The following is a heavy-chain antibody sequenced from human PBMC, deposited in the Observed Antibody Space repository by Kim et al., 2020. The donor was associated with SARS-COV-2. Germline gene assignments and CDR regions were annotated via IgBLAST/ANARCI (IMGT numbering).Heavy chain of an antibody. Sequence: GGSLRLSCAASGFTFSSYSMNWVRQAPGKGLEWVSYISSSSSTIYYADSVKGRFTISRDNAKNSLYLQMNSLRDEDTAVYYCARDSITMVRGENFQYFQHWGQGTLVTVSS. CDR3: ARDSITMVRGENFQYFQH. D-gene: IGHD3-10*01. CDR1: GFTFSSYS. CDR2: ISSSSSTI. V-gene: IGHV3-48*02. J-gene: IGHJ1*01.